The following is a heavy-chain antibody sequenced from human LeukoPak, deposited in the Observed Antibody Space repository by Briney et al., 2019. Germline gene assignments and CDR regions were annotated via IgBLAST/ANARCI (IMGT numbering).Heavy chain of an antibody. CDR2: IYYSGST. V-gene: IGHV4-59*01. D-gene: IGHD3-9*01. Sequence: SETLSLTCTVSGGSISSYYWSWLRQPPGKGLEGIGYIYYSGSTNYNPSLKSRVTISVDTSKNQFSLKLSSVTAADTAVYYCARGIRYFDWLPFDYWGQGTLVTVSS. J-gene: IGHJ4*02. CDR1: GGSISSYY. CDR3: ARGIRYFDWLPFDY.